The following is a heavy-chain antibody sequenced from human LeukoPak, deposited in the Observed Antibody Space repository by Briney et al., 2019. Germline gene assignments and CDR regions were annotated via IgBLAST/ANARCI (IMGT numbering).Heavy chain of an antibody. CDR3: ARSMVVAATDLDFDY. CDR2: ISYDGSNK. J-gene: IGHJ4*02. Sequence: GGSLRLSCAASGFTFSSYAMHWVRQAPGKGLEWVAVISYDGSNKYYADSVKGRFTISRDSSKNTLYLQMNSLRAEDTAVYYCARSMVVAATDLDFDYWGQGTLVTVSS. CDR1: GFTFSSYA. V-gene: IGHV3-30*04. D-gene: IGHD2-15*01.